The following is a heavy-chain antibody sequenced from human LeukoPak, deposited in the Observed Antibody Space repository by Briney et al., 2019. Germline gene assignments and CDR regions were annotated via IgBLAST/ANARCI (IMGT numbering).Heavy chain of an antibody. Sequence: PSETLSLTCAVYGGSFSGYYWSWIRQPPGKGLEWIGEINHSGSTNYNPSLKSRVTISVDTSKNQFSLKLSSVTAADTAVYYCARSAAAGRGYFDYWGQGTLVTVSS. J-gene: IGHJ4*02. CDR2: INHSGST. D-gene: IGHD6-13*01. CDR1: GGSFSGYY. V-gene: IGHV4-34*01. CDR3: ARSAAAGRGYFDY.